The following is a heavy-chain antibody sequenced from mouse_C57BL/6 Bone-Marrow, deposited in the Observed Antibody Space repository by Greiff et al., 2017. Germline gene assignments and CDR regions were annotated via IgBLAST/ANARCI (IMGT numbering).Heavy chain of an antibody. Sequence: EVMLVESGEGLVKPGGSLKLSCAASGFTFSSYAMSWVRQTPEKRLEWVAYISSGGDYIYYADTVKGRFTISRDNARKTLYLQMSSLKSEDTAMYYSVTTVVDYAMDYWGQGTSVTVSS. V-gene: IGHV5-9-1*02. CDR3: VTTVVDYAMDY. J-gene: IGHJ4*01. D-gene: IGHD1-1*01. CDR1: GFTFSSYA. CDR2: ISSGGDYI.